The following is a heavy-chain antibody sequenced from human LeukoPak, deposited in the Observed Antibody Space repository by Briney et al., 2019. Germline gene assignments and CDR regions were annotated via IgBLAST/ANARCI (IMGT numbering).Heavy chain of an antibody. CDR2: ISSRGST. V-gene: IGHV4-4*07. Sequence: SETLSLTCSVSGASISSYYWSWIRQPAGKGLEWIGRISSRGSTNYNPSLKSRVTMSVDTSKNQFSLKLTSVTVADTAVYYCGASRWLQIDHWGQGTLVTVSS. D-gene: IGHD5-24*01. J-gene: IGHJ4*02. CDR1: GASISSYY. CDR3: GASRWLQIDH.